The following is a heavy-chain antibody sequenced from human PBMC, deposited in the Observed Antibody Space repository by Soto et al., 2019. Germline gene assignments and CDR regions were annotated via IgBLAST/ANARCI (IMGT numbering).Heavy chain of an antibody. CDR3: AHVRGLEPWLYRLEH. Sequence: QITLKESGPSLVKPTQTLTLTCTFSGFSLTTPGVGVVWIRQPPGKALEWLALIYWDDDKHYSPSLRSRLTVTTDTTKNQVVLTLTNVDPADTGKYFCAHVRGLEPWLYRLEHRGQGTQVTVSS. CDR2: IYWDDDK. J-gene: IGHJ4*02. CDR1: GFSLTTPGVG. V-gene: IGHV2-5*02. D-gene: IGHD6-19*01.